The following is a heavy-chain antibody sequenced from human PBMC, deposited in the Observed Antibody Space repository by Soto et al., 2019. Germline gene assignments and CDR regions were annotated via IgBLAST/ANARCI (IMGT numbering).Heavy chain of an antibody. V-gene: IGHV3-72*01. Sequence: EVQLVESGGGLVQPGGSLRLSCAASGFTFSDHYMDWVRQAPGKGLEWVGRTRNKANLYTTEYAASVKGRFIISRDDSKNSLYLQMNSLKTEDTAVYYCAGSSGYYSPLRYWGQGTLVTVSS. J-gene: IGHJ4*02. CDR2: TRNKANLYTT. CDR1: GFTFSDHY. D-gene: IGHD3-22*01. CDR3: AGSSGYYSPLRY.